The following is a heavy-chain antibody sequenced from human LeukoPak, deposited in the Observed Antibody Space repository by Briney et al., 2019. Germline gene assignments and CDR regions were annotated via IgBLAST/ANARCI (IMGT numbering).Heavy chain of an antibody. V-gene: IGHV3-53*01. CDR3: AKNLPAKKCFDY. Sequence: GGSLRLSCAASGFTVSSNYMSWVRQAPGKGLEWVSVIYSGGSTYYADSVKGRFTISRDNSKNTLYLQMNSLRAEDTAVFYCAKNLPAKKCFDYWGQGTLVTVSS. CDR2: IYSGGST. CDR1: GFTVSSNY. J-gene: IGHJ4*02. D-gene: IGHD1-14*01.